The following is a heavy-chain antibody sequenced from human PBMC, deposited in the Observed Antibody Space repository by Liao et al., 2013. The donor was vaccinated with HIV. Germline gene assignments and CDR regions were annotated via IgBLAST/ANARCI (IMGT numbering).Heavy chain of an antibody. D-gene: IGHD5-24*01. V-gene: IGHV4-59*01. J-gene: IGHJ3*02. CDR1: GDSISRYY. Sequence: QVQLQESGPGLVKPSETLSLTCTVSGDSISRYYWSWVRQTPGKGLEWIGTHLLHWEHHLQSLPQESSHHITRHVQEPVLPEADLCDRCGHGPLYCAMNVFRGRFDIWAKGQWSSSLQ. CDR2: LLHWEH. CDR3: AMNVFRGRFDI.